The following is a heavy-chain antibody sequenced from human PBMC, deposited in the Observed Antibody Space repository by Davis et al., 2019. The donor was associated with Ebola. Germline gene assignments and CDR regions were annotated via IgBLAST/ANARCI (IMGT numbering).Heavy chain of an antibody. V-gene: IGHV1-3*01. CDR3: ARAAGGTAAGGFYYYYAMDV. CDR2: INVGNGNT. D-gene: IGHD6-13*01. Sequence: AASVKVSCKASGSTLSNYTVHWVRQAPGQRLEWMGWINVGNGNTKYSGSFQGRVTMTTDTSTSTVYMELSSLTSEDTAVYYCARAAGGTAAGGFYYYYAMDVWGQGTMVTVSS. CDR1: GSTLSNYT. J-gene: IGHJ6*02.